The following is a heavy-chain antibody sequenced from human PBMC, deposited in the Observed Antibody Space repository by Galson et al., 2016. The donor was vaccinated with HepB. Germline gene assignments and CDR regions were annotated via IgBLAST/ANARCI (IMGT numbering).Heavy chain of an antibody. V-gene: IGHV5-51*01. CDR2: INPGDSDT. D-gene: IGHD5-12*01. J-gene: IGHJ6*02. Sequence: QSGAEVKKPGESLKISCKGPGYTFSDYWIGWVRQMPGKGLEWMGIINPGDSDTRYSPSFQGQVTIPADKSIDTAYLQWSSLKASDSAIYYCARFWSIGYKGMDVWGQGTTVIVSS. CDR3: ARFWSIGYKGMDV. CDR1: GYTFSDYW.